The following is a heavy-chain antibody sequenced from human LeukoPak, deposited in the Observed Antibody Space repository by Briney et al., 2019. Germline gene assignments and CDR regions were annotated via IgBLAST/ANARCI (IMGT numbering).Heavy chain of an antibody. CDR2: INHSGST. CDR1: GGSISSGGYS. D-gene: IGHD6-19*01. Sequence: SETLSLTCAVSGGSISSGGYSWSWIRQPPGKGLEWIGEINHSGSTNYNPSLKSRVTISVDTSKNQFSLKLSSVATADTAVYYCARDSSGWYPYNWFDPWGQGTLVTVSS. J-gene: IGHJ5*02. CDR3: ARDSSGWYPYNWFDP. V-gene: IGHV4-34*01.